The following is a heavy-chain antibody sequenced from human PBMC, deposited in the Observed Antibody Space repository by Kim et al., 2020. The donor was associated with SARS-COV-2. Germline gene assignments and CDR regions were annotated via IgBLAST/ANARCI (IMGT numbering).Heavy chain of an antibody. Sequence: SETLSLTCTVSGGSISSSSYYWGWIRQPPGKGLEWIGSIYYSGSTYYNPSLKSRVTISVDTSKNQFSLKLSSVTAADTAVYYCASGSYYDEYCFDYWGQGTLVTVSS. V-gene: IGHV4-39*01. J-gene: IGHJ4*02. D-gene: IGHD1-26*01. CDR2: IYYSGST. CDR3: ASGSYYDEYCFDY. CDR1: GGSISSSSYY.